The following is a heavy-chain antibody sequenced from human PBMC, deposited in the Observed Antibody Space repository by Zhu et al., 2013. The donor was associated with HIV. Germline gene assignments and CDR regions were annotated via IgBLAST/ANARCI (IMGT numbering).Heavy chain of an antibody. D-gene: IGHD2-15*01. CDR2: IIPIFGTA. CDR1: GGTFSSYA. Sequence: QVQLVQSGAEVKKPGSSVKVSCKASGGTFSSYAISWVRQAPGQGLEWMGGIIPIFGTANYAQKFQGRVTITADKSTSTAYMELSSLRSEDTAVYYCARDPLYCSGGSCKTFDYWGQGTLVTVSS. CDR3: ARDPLYCSGGSCKTFDY. J-gene: IGHJ4*02. V-gene: IGHV1-69*06.